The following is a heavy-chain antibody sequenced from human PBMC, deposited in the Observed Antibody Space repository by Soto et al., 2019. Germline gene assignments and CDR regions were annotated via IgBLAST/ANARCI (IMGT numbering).Heavy chain of an antibody. D-gene: IGHD3-9*01. V-gene: IGHV1-24*01. CDR1: GYTLTELS. J-gene: IGHJ3*02. CDR3: ATVTGFLRYFDWPSAPGAFDI. CDR2: FDPEDGET. Sequence: ASVKVSCKVSGYTLTELSMHWVRQAPGKGLEWMGGFDPEDGETIYAQKFQGRVTMTEDTSTDTAYMELSSLRSEDTAEYYCATVTGFLRYFDWPSAPGAFDIWGKGTMVTVSS.